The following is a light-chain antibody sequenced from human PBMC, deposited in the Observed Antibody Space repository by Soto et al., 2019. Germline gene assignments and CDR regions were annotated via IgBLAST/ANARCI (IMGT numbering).Light chain of an antibody. V-gene: IGKV3-15*01. J-gene: IGKJ1*01. CDR1: QSVRNN. Sequence: EIVMTQSPATLSVSPGEGATLFCRASQSVRNNLAWYQQKPGLAPRLLIYDASTRATGIPARFSGSGSGTEFTLTISSLQSEDFAVYFCQKYDNWPETFGQGTKVDIK. CDR2: DAS. CDR3: QKYDNWPET.